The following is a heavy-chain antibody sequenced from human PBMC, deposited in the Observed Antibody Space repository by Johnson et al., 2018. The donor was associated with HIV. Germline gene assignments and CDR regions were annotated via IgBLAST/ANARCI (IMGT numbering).Heavy chain of an antibody. CDR1: GFTFSSYG. Sequence: QVQLVESGGGVVQPGGSLRLSCAASGFTFSSYGMHWVRQAPGKGLEWVAFIRYDGSNKYYADSVKGRFTISRDKSKNTLYLQMNSLRAEETAVYYCAKDSRYSYGPDAFDIGGQGTMVTVSS. V-gene: IGHV3-30*02. CDR2: IRYDGSNK. CDR3: AKDSRYSYGPDAFDI. D-gene: IGHD5-18*01. J-gene: IGHJ3*02.